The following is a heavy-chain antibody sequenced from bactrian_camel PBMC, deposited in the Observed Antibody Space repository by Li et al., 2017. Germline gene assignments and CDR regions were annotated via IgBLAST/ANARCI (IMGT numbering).Heavy chain of an antibody. V-gene: IGHV3-1*01. J-gene: IGHJ4*01. CDR2: IYSYSGAT. CDR1: GVPFDDSS. D-gene: IGHD6*01. CDR3: VVGLWCGGSASEY. Sequence: DVQLVESGGGSVQAGETLRLSCTPSGVPFDDSSMGWYRQAPGMEREGVASIYSYSGATIYDDSVKGRFTISQDKAKNTLYLQMNSLKTEDTAKYYCVVGLWCGGSASEYWGQGTQVTVSS.